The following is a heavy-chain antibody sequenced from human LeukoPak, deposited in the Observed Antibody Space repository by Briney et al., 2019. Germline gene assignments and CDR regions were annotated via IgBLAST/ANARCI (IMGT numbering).Heavy chain of an antibody. CDR1: GVSISSGGYY. CDR2: IYYSGST. Sequence: KASETLSLTCTVSGVSISSGGYYWSWIRQHPGKGLEWIGYIYYSGSTYYNPSLKSRVTISVDTSKNQFSLKLSSVTAADTAVYYCARDSTVYSDYIFWGQGTLVTVSS. D-gene: IGHD4-11*01. V-gene: IGHV4-31*03. CDR3: ARDSTVYSDYIF. J-gene: IGHJ4*02.